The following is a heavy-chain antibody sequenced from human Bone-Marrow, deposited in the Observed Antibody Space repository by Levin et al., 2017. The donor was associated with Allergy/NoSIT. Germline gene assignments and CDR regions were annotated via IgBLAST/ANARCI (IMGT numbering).Heavy chain of an antibody. D-gene: IGHD1-26*01. Sequence: GESLKISCAASGFTVSNHYMSWVRQAPGKGLELVSVIYSGGNTYYADSVKGRFTISRDSSKNTLYLQMNSLRAEDTAVYYCTKHWEWGQGTLVTVSS. J-gene: IGHJ4*02. CDR1: GFTVSNHY. CDR2: IYSGGNT. V-gene: IGHV3-53*01. CDR3: TKHWE.